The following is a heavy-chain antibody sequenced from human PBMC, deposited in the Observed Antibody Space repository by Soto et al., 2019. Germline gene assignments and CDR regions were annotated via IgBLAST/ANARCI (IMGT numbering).Heavy chain of an antibody. D-gene: IGHD1-1*01. J-gene: IGHJ4*02. V-gene: IGHV1-69*01. CDR2: IIPLFGTT. CDR1: GGTFSSFA. Sequence: QVQLVQSGAEVKKPGSSVKVSCKASGGTFSSFAISWVRQAPGQGLEWMGDIIPLFGTTNYAQTVQGRVTMTADESTTTAYMELRSLRSNDTAVYYCARGLDTTVAHSHNWGQGTLVTVSS. CDR3: ARGLDTTVAHSHN.